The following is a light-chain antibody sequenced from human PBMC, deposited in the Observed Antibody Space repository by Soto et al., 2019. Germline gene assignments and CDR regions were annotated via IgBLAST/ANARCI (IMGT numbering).Light chain of an antibody. V-gene: IGKV1-9*01. J-gene: IGKJ5*01. CDR2: AAS. CDR3: QQHDSFPLT. Sequence: DIHLTQSPSFLSSSVGYRVTSTCRASQGITNHLAWYQQKPGKAPKLLIYAASTLQSGVPSRFSGSGSGTEFTLTISSLQPEDFASYYCQQHDSFPLTFGQGTRVEIK. CDR1: QGITNH.